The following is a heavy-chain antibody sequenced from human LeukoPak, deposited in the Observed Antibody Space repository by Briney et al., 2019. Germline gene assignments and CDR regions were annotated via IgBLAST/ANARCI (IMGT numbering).Heavy chain of an antibody. CDR3: ARHFMIRVTTALTNFDY. Sequence: SETLSLTCTVSGGSISSSSYYWGWIRQPPGKGLEWIGSIYYSGSTYYNPSLKSRVTISVDTSKNQFSLKPSSVTAADTAVYYCARHFMIRVTTALTNFDYWGQGTLVTVSS. D-gene: IGHD3-16*01. CDR2: IYYSGST. CDR1: GGSISSSSYY. J-gene: IGHJ4*02. V-gene: IGHV4-39*01.